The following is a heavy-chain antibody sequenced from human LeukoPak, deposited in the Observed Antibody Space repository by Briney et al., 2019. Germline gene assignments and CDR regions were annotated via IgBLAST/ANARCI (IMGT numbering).Heavy chain of an antibody. J-gene: IGHJ4*02. D-gene: IGHD4-17*01. V-gene: IGHV4-34*01. Sequence: PSETLSLTCAVYGGSFSGYYRSWIRQPPGKGLEWIGEINHSGSTNYNPSLKSRVTISVDTSKNQFSLKLSSVTAADTAVYYCARDVTRRIRKYYFDYWGQGTLVTVSS. CDR3: ARDVTRRIRKYYFDY. CDR2: INHSGST. CDR1: GGSFSGYY.